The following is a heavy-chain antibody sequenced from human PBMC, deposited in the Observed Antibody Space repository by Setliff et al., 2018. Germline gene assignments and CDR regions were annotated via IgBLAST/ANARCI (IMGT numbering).Heavy chain of an antibody. J-gene: IGHJ3*01. CDR2: INPSSGRT. Sequence: ASVKVSCKASGYTLTSHYMHWVRQAPGLGLEWMGTINPSSGRTSYAQKFQGRVTMTRDTSTSTVYMDMSSLRSEDTAVYYCARDVFPYHYEGAFDLWGQGTMVTVSS. D-gene: IGHD3-22*01. CDR3: ARDVFPYHYEGAFDL. V-gene: IGHV1-46*01. CDR1: GYTLTSHY.